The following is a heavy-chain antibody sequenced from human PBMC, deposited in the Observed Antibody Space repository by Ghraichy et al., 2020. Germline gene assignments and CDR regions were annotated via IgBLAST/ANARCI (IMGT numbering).Heavy chain of an antibody. CDR1: GFTFSSYA. D-gene: IGHD3-22*01. V-gene: IGHV3-23*01. CDR3: AKDYSFYYDSSGYYG. CDR2: ISGSGGST. Sequence: GESLNISCAASGFTFSSYAMSWVRQAPGKGLEWVSAISGSGGSTYYADSVKGRFTISRDNSKNTLYLQMNSLRAEDTAVYYCAKDYSFYYDSSGYYGWGQGTLVTVSS. J-gene: IGHJ4*02.